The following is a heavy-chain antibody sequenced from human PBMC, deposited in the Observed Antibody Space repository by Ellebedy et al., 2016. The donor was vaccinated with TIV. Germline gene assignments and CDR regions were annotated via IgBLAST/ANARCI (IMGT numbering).Heavy chain of an antibody. V-gene: IGHV3-30-3*01. J-gene: IGHJ6*03. CDR3: ASMRGGGPLAGYYMDV. CDR1: GFTFSSYA. D-gene: IGHD2-15*01. Sequence: GESLKISXAASGFTFSSYAMHWVRQAPGKGLEWVAVISYDGSNKYYADSVKGRFTISRDNAKNSLYLQMNSLRAEDTAVYYCASMRGGGPLAGYYMDVWGKGTTVTVSS. CDR2: ISYDGSNK.